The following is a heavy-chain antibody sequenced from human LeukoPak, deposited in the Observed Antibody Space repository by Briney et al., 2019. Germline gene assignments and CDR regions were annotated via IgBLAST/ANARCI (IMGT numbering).Heavy chain of an antibody. D-gene: IGHD3-22*01. V-gene: IGHV4-34*01. CDR1: GGSFSANY. J-gene: IGHJ4*02. CDR2: IYPSGAT. Sequence: SETLSLTCAVSGGSFSANYWSWIRPPPGGGLEWIAEIYPSGATQYNPSLTGRVTISADRSKRQFSLRLSSVTAADTAVYYCAGYQLWFQNDVWGQGTLVSVSS. CDR3: AGYQLWFQNDV.